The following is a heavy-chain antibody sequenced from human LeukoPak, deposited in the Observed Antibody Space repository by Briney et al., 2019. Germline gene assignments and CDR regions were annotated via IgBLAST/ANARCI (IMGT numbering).Heavy chain of an antibody. D-gene: IGHD3-10*01. Sequence: PGRSLRLSCAASGFTFSSYGMHWVRQAPGKGLEWVAVIWYDGSNKYYADSVKGRFTISRDNSKNTLYLQMSSLRAEDTAVYYCARDQAGSSYFDYWGQGTLVTVSS. CDR1: GFTFSSYG. V-gene: IGHV3-33*01. J-gene: IGHJ4*02. CDR3: ARDQAGSSYFDY. CDR2: IWYDGSNK.